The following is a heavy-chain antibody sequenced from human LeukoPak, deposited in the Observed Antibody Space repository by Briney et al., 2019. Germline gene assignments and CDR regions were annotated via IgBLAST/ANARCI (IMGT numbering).Heavy chain of an antibody. CDR1: GYTFTGYY. CDR2: INPYSGGT. CDR3: ARGGGSYSEPIDY. Sequence: ASVKVSCKSSGYTFTGYYMHWVRQAPGQGLGRVGWINPYSGGTNYAQKFQGRVTMTRDTSISTAYMELSRLRSDDTAVYYCARGGGSYSEPIDYWGQGTLVTVSS. J-gene: IGHJ4*02. D-gene: IGHD1-26*01. V-gene: IGHV1-2*02.